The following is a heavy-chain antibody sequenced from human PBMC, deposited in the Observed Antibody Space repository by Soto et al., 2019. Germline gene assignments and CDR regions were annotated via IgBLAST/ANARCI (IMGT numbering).Heavy chain of an antibody. D-gene: IGHD3-22*01. J-gene: IGHJ4*02. CDR1: GGSLRSGWYY. CDR3: ARVYYYDSSGYLDY. CDR2: IYYSGST. Sequence: VQLQEAGPRTGKPSQNLFPPLPVPGGSLRSGWYYRSWDPPQPGKGLEWIGYIYYSGSTYYNPSLKSRVTISVDTSKNQFSLKLSSVTAADTAVYYCARVYYYDSSGYLDYWGQGTLVTVSS. V-gene: IGHV4-31*03.